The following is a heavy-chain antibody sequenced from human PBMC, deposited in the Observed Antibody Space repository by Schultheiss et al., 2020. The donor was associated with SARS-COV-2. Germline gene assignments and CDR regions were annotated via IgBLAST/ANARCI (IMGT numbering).Heavy chain of an antibody. CDR3: AKDSTQYDFWSGYSGYYYYYYMDV. J-gene: IGHJ6*03. CDR2: ISGSGGST. V-gene: IGHV3-23*01. Sequence: GGSLRLSCAASGFTFTNVWMNWVRQAPGKGLEWVSAISGSGGSTYYADSVKGRFTISRDNSKNTLYLQMNSLRAEDTAVYYCAKDSTQYDFWSGYSGYYYYYYMDVWGKGTTVTVSS. CDR1: GFTFTNVW. D-gene: IGHD3-3*01.